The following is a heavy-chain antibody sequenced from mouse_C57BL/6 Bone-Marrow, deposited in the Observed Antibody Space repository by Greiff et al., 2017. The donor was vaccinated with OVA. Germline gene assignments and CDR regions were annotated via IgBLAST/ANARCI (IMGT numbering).Heavy chain of an antibody. J-gene: IGHJ1*03. V-gene: IGHV14-4*01. Sequence: VQLQQSGAELVRPGASVKLSCTASGFNIKDDYMHWVKQRPEQGLEWIGWIDPENGDTEYASKFQGKATITADTSSNTAYLQLSSLTSEDTAVYYCTTYYYGSNWYIDVWGTGTTVTVSS. CDR2: IDPENGDT. D-gene: IGHD1-1*01. CDR1: GFNIKDDY. CDR3: TTYYYGSNWYIDV.